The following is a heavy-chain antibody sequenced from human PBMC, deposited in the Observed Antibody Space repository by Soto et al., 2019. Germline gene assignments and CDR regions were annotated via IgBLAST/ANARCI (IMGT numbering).Heavy chain of an antibody. CDR1: GGSISSYY. V-gene: IGHV4-59*01. CDR3: ASMIGDPVLSFDS. D-gene: IGHD3-10*02. CDR2: IFYSGST. Sequence: VQLQESGPGLVKPSETLSLTCTVSGGSISSYYWSWIRQPPGKGLEWIGFIFYSGSTSYNPSLTSRVTISIDTSEYRFSLKLNSVTAADTAVYYCASMIGDPVLSFDSWGQGTLVAVSS. J-gene: IGHJ5*01.